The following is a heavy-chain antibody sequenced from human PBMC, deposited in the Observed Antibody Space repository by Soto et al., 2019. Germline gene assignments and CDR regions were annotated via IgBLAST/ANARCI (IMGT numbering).Heavy chain of an antibody. CDR3: ARARGFEMIVVVISYYFDY. D-gene: IGHD3-22*01. J-gene: IGHJ4*02. CDR1: GFTFSSYA. CDR2: ISYDGSNK. Sequence: PGGSLRLSCAASGFTFSSYAMHWVRQAPGKGLEWVAVISYDGSNKYYADSVKGRFTISRDNSKNTLYLQMNSLRAEDTAVYYCARARGFEMIVVVISYYFDYWGQGTLVTAPQ. V-gene: IGHV3-30-3*01.